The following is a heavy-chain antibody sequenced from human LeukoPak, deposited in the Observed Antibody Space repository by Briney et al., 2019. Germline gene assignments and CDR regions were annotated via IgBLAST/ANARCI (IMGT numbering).Heavy chain of an antibody. J-gene: IGHJ3*01. CDR2: IYPGDSDT. V-gene: IGHV5-51*02. D-gene: IGHD6-25*01. Sequence: GESPETSLRCSGYILASYWTAWVRQMPGKGVEWVGIIYPGDSDTTYSPSFQGQVTISADKSISTAYLQWNSLEASDTAMYYCARHRARRSAFDVWGQGTLVTVSS. CDR1: GYILASYW. CDR3: ARHRARRSAFDV.